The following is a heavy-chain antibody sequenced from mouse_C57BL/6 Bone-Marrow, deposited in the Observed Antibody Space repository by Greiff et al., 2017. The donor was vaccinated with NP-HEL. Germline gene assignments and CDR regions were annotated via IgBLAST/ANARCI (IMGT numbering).Heavy chain of an antibody. J-gene: IGHJ1*03. CDR3: ARGGYYYGSSFPYWYFDV. CDR2: INPSSGYT. CDR1: GYTFTSYW. D-gene: IGHD1-1*01. Sequence: VQGVESGAELAKPGASVKLSCKASGYTFTSYWMHWVKQRPGQGLEWIGYINPSSGYTKYNQKFKDKATLTADKSSSTAYMQLSSLTYEDSAVDYCARGGYYYGSSFPYWYFDVWGTGTTVTVSS. V-gene: IGHV1-7*01.